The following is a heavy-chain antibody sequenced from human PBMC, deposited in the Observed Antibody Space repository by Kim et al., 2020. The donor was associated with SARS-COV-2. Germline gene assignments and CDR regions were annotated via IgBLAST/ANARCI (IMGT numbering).Heavy chain of an antibody. Sequence: STYYNPSLKSRVTISVDTSKNQFSLKLSSVTAADTAVYYCARDRMHYLDYWGQGTLVTVSS. J-gene: IGHJ4*02. V-gene: IGHV4-31*02. CDR3: ARDRMHYLDY. CDR2: ST.